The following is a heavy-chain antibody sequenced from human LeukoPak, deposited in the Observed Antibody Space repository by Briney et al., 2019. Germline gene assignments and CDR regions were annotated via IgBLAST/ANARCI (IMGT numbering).Heavy chain of an antibody. CDR3: LSMASSDAFDI. Sequence: SVKVSCKASGGTFSGYAISWVRQAPGQGLEWMGRIIPIFGTANYAQKFQGRVTITADKSTSTAYMELSSLRSEDTAVYYCLSMASSDAFDIWGQGTMVTVSS. D-gene: IGHD2/OR15-2a*01. CDR2: IIPIFGTA. CDR1: GGTFSGYA. J-gene: IGHJ3*02. V-gene: IGHV1-69*06.